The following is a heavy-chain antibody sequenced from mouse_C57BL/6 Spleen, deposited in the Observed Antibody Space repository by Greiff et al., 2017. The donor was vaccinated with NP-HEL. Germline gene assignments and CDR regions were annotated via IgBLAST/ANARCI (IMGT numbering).Heavy chain of an antibody. Sequence: EVQLQQSGAELVRPGASVKLSCTASGFNIKDDYMHWVKQRPEQGLEWIGWIDPENGDTEYASKFQGKATITADTSSNTAYLQLSSLTSEDTAVYYCTTREDYYDYLFAYWGQGTLVTVSA. D-gene: IGHD2-4*01. CDR3: TTREDYYDYLFAY. V-gene: IGHV14-4*01. J-gene: IGHJ3*01. CDR2: IDPENGDT. CDR1: GFNIKDDY.